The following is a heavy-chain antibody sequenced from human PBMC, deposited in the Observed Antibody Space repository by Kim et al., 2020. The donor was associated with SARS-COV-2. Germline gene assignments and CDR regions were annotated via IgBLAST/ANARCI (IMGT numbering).Heavy chain of an antibody. CDR3: ASARAGIQLWLIPPFFFDY. D-gene: IGHD5-18*01. CDR2: IYSGGST. V-gene: IGHV3-66*01. Sequence: GGSLRLSCAASGFTVSSNYMSWVRQAPGKGLEWVSVIYSGGSTYYADSVKGRFTISRDNSKNTLYLQMNSLRAEDTAVYYCASARAGIQLWLIPPFFFDYWGQGTLVTVSS. CDR1: GFTVSSNY. J-gene: IGHJ4*02.